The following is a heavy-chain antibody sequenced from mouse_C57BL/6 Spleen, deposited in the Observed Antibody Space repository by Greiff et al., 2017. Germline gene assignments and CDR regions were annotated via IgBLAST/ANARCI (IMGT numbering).Heavy chain of an antibody. D-gene: IGHD1-1*01. J-gene: IGHJ4*01. Sequence: QVQLQQPGAELVKPGDSVKLSCKASGYTFTSYGMHWVKQRPGQGLEWIGMIHPNSGSNNDNEKFKSKATLTVDKSSSTANMQLSGLTSEDFAVCDCARGSNYDMDDWGQGTSVTVSS. V-gene: IGHV1-64*01. CDR1: GYTFTSYG. CDR2: IHPNSGSN. CDR3: ARGSNYDMDD.